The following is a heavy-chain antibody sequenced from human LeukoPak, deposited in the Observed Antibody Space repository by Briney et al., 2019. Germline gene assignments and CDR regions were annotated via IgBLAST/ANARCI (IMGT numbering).Heavy chain of an antibody. J-gene: IGHJ3*02. CDR3: AEVRSSAFDI. CDR2: ISSSSRTI. D-gene: IGHD3-10*01. Sequence: GGSLRLSCAASGFTFSSYSMNWVRQAPGKGLEWVSYISSSSRTIYYADSVKGRFTISRDNAKNSLYLQMNSLGDEDTAVYYCAEVRSSAFDIWGQGTMVTVSS. CDR1: GFTFSSYS. V-gene: IGHV3-48*02.